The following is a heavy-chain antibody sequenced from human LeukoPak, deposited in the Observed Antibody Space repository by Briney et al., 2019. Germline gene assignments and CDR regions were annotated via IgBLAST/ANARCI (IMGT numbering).Heavy chain of an antibody. Sequence: GASVKVSCKASGYTFTSYGISWVRQAPGQGLEWMGWISAYNGNTNYAQKLQGRVTMTTDTSTSTAYMELRSLRSDDTAVYYCARGSGGHSGYDSNGMDVWGQGTTVTVSS. J-gene: IGHJ6*02. V-gene: IGHV1-18*01. CDR2: ISAYNGNT. CDR3: ARGSGGHSGYDSNGMDV. D-gene: IGHD5-12*01. CDR1: GYTFTSYG.